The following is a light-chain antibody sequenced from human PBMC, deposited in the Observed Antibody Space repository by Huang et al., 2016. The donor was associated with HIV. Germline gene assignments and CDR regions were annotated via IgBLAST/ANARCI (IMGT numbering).Light chain of an antibody. CDR2: GAS. V-gene: IGKV3-15*01. CDR1: QSVNTY. CDR3: QQYNDWPPLT. Sequence: EIEMTQSPATLSVSPGERATLSCRASQSVNTYLPWYQKKKGQAPRILIYGASARATGITAKFDGTGSGTEFSLTIRNLQSEDFAVYYCQQYNDWPPLTFGGGTEVEL. J-gene: IGKJ4*01.